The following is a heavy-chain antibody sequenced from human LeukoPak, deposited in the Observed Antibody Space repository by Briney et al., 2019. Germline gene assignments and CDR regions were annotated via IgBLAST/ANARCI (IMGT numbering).Heavy chain of an antibody. CDR2: INPSGGST. J-gene: IGHJ4*02. V-gene: IGHV1-46*01. Sequence: GASVTVSFKASGYTFTSYYMHWVRQAPGQGLEWMGIINPSGGSTSYAQKFQGRVTITRDTSTSTVYMELSSLRSEDTAVYYCARWVIVGARGTYYFDYWGQGPLVTVSS. CDR3: ARWVIVGARGTYYFDY. D-gene: IGHD1-26*01. CDR1: GYTFTSYY.